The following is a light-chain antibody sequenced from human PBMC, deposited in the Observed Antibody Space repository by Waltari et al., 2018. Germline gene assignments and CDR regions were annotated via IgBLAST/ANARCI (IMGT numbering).Light chain of an antibody. CDR1: SSDVGGYNY. J-gene: IGLJ3*02. CDR2: EVS. Sequence: QSALTQPASVSASPGQSITISCTGTSSDVGGYNYVSWYQQHPGKAPKLVIYEVSNRPSGISYRFSGSKSDNTASLIISGLQTEDEGDYYCSSYTSSGTLVFGGGTKVTVL. V-gene: IGLV2-14*01. CDR3: SSYTSSGTLV.